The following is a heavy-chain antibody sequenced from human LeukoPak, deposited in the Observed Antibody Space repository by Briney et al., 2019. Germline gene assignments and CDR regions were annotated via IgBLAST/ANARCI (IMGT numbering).Heavy chain of an antibody. Sequence: PGGSLRLSCAASGFTFASYAMHWVRQAPGKGLEWVSPISGDGGSTYYADSVKGRFTISRDNSKHSLYLQMNSLRTEDTALYYCAMGYYYDSSGSYVSDAFDIWGQGTMVTVSS. CDR3: AMGYYYDSSGSYVSDAFDI. V-gene: IGHV3-43*02. CDR2: ISGDGGST. CDR1: GFTFASYA. J-gene: IGHJ3*02. D-gene: IGHD3-22*01.